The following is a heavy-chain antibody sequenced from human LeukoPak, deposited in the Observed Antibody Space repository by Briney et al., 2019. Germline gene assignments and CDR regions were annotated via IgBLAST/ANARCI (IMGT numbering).Heavy chain of an antibody. Sequence: ASVKVSCKSSRNTFNGNYMHWVRQTPGQGLEWMGWINPGSGGTNYVQKFQDRVTMTRGTSIGTIYMNLRKLSSDDTAVYYCAGGSGYYFFDNWGQGTLLTVSS. J-gene: IGHJ4*02. CDR2: INPGSGGT. V-gene: IGHV1-2*02. CDR1: RNTFNGNY. CDR3: AGGSGYYFFDN. D-gene: IGHD6-25*01.